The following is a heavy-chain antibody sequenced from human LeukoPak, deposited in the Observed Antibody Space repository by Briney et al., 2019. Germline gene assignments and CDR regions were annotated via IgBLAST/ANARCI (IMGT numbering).Heavy chain of an antibody. CDR3: ARRIDSSGCLDY. V-gene: IGHV3-66*01. CDR1: GFTVSSSY. Sequence: PGGSLRLSCAASGFTVSSSYMSWVRQAPGKGLEWVSVIYSDGSTYYADSVKGRFTISRDISKNTLYLQMNSLRAEDTAVYYCARRIDSSGCLDYWGQGTLVTVSS. J-gene: IGHJ4*02. D-gene: IGHD6-19*01. CDR2: IYSDGST.